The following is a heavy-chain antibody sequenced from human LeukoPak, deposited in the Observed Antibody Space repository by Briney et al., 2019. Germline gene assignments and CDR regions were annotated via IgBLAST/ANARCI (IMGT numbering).Heavy chain of an antibody. D-gene: IGHD7-27*01. V-gene: IGHV4-39*01. CDR3: ARHPLTGGYDY. Sequence: PSETLSLTCTVSGGSVYTSDYYWGWVRQPPGKGPEWIGDIFYTGKTNYNPSLKSRVSISIDTSKNQFSLKLSSVTAADTAVYYCARHPLTGGYDYWGQGTLVTVSS. J-gene: IGHJ4*02. CDR1: GGSVYTSDYY. CDR2: IFYTGKT.